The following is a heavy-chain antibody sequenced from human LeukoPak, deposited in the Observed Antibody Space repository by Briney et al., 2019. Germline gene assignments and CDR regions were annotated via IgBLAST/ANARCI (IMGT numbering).Heavy chain of an antibody. CDR1: GYSFTTYW. V-gene: IGHV5-51*01. CDR3: ARLFWSAVSCYVDY. J-gene: IGHJ4*02. D-gene: IGHD2-15*01. CDR2: IYPSDYNT. Sequence: PGESLKISCKGSGYSFTTYWIGWVRQMPGKGLEWIGIIYPSDYNTAYSPSFQGQVTISADKSISTAYLQWHSLKASDTAMYYCARLFWSAVSCYVDYWGQGTLVTVAS.